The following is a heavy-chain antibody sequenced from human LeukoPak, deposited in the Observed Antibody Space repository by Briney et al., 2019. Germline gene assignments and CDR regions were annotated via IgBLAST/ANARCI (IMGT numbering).Heavy chain of an antibody. D-gene: IGHD3-22*01. Sequence: MTSETLSLTRTVSGGSISSGDYYWSWIRQPPGEGLEWIGYIYYSGSTYYNPSLKSRVTISVDTSKNQFSLKLSSVTAADTAVYYCARDNYYDSSGYGEYYFDYWGQGTLVTVSS. V-gene: IGHV4-30-4*01. CDR3: ARDNYYDSSGYGEYYFDY. CDR2: IYYSGST. J-gene: IGHJ4*02. CDR1: GGSISSGDYY.